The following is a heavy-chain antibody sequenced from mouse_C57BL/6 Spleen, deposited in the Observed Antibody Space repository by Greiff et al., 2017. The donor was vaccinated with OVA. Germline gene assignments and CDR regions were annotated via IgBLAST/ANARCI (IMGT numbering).Heavy chain of an antibody. CDR2: SRNKANDYTT. CDR3: ARDPYYYGSSPGYFDY. J-gene: IGHJ2*01. V-gene: IGHV7-1*01. D-gene: IGHD1-1*01. CDR1: GFTFSDFY. Sequence: EVKLMESGGGLVQSGRSLRLSCATSGFTFSDFYMEWVRQAPGKGLEWIAASRNKANDYTTEYSASVKGRFIVSRDTSQSILYLQMNALRAEDTAIYYGARDPYYYGSSPGYFDYWGQGTTLTVSS.